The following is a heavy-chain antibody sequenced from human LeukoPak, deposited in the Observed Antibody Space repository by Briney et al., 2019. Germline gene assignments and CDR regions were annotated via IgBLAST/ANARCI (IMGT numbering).Heavy chain of an antibody. CDR3: ARDQGPIVGASGEDY. CDR2: IYSGGST. V-gene: IGHV3-53*05. J-gene: IGHJ4*02. CDR1: GFTVSSNY. Sequence: GGSLRLSCAASGFTVSSNYMSWVXQAPGKGLEWVSVIYSGGSTYYADSVKGRFTISRDNSKNTLYLQMNSLRAEDTAVYYCARDQGPIVGASGEDYWGQGTLVTVSS. D-gene: IGHD1-26*01.